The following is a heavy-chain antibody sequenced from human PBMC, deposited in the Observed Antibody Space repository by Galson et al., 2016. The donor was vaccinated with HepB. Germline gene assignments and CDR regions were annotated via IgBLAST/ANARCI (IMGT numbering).Heavy chain of an antibody. V-gene: IGHV5-51*01. J-gene: IGHJ3*02. D-gene: IGHD2/OR15-2a*01. CDR2: IDPDDSDT. CDR3: ARRRLFHPYAFDM. CDR1: GYSFTNYW. Sequence: QSGAEVKKPGESLKISCKGSGYSFTNYWIGWVRQMPGKGLEWMGIIDPDDSDTKYSPSFQGQVTISADKSISTPYLQWSSLKASATAMYYCARRRLFHPYAFDMWGQGTMVTVSS.